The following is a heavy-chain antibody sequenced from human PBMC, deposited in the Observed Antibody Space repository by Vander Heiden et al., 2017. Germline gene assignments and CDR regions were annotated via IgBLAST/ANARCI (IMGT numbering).Heavy chain of an antibody. D-gene: IGHD5-18*01. CDR3: ARGLLPPRGYRGDY. J-gene: IGHJ4*02. Sequence: QVQLVQSGAEVKKPGAAVKVSCKASGHTFTSYDTNRVRQATGQGLEWMGWMNPNSGNTGYAQKFQGRVTMTRNTSISTAYMELSSLRSEDTAVYYCARGLLPPRGYRGDYWGQGTLVTVSS. CDR2: MNPNSGNT. CDR1: GHTFTSYD. V-gene: IGHV1-8*01.